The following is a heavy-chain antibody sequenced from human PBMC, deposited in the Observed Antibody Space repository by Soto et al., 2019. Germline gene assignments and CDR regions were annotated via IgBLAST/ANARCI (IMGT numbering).Heavy chain of an antibody. CDR1: ADTFTSYY. Sequence: GASVKVSCKAPADTFTSYYIHLLLQAPVKVLEWMGIINPNGGSTRFAQTFQGRITMTTDTSTSTVYMELSSLRSEDTAVYYCARDPFPHCSSTSCYRVSWFDPWGQGTLVTVSS. J-gene: IGHJ5*02. CDR3: ARDPFPHCSSTSCYRVSWFDP. CDR2: INPNGGST. V-gene: IGHV1-46*01. D-gene: IGHD2-2*02.